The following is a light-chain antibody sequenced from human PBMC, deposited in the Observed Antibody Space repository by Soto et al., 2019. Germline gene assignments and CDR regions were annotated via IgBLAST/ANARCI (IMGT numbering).Light chain of an antibody. Sequence: EIVLTQSPGTLSLSPGESVTLSCRASQRITSSFLAWYQQKPGQAPRLLIYGASSRAIGIPDRFSGSGSGTDFTLTISRLEPEDFAVYYCQHFNKWPHMPAFGGGTKLAIK. CDR2: GAS. J-gene: IGKJ4*01. CDR3: QHFNKWPHMPA. CDR1: QRITSSF. V-gene: IGKV3-20*01.